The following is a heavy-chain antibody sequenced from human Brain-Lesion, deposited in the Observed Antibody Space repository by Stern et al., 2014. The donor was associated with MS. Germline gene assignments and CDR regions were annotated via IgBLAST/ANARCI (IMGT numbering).Heavy chain of an antibody. D-gene: IGHD3-10*01. CDR1: GGSISSSSYY. V-gene: IGHV4-39*01. J-gene: IGHJ4*02. Sequence: QVQLQESGPGLVKPSETLSLTCTVSGGSISSSSYYWGWIRQPPGKGLEWIGRIYYRGSTYYNPSLKSRVTISMATSKNQFSLGLSFVTAADTAVYFCAKLWLGELPESPFDYWGQGTLVTVSS. CDR2: IYYRGST. CDR3: AKLWLGELPESPFDY.